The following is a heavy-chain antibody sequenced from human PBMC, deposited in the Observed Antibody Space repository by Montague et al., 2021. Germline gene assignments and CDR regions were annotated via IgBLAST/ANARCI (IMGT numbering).Heavy chain of an antibody. CDR2: IYWDADK. D-gene: IGHD2-15*01. V-gene: IGHV2-5*02. Sequence: PALVKPTQTLTLTCTFSGFSLTTSGVGVGWIRQPPGKALEWLGVIYWDADKRYSPYLQNRLIITHDASRNQVILTLNDLDPMDTGTYFCAHTHHVIPSCFYMYVWGKGTTVTVSS. CDR3: AHTHHVIPSCFYMYV. CDR1: GFSLTTSGVG. J-gene: IGHJ6*03.